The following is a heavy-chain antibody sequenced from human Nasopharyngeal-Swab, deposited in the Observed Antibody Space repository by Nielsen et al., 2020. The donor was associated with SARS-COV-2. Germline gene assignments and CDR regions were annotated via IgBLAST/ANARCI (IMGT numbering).Heavy chain of an antibody. CDR3: ARDYRTYYYDSSGYYASYYYGMDV. V-gene: IGHV3-48*03. J-gene: IGHJ6*02. CDR2: ISSSGSTI. Sequence: GESLKISCAGSGFTLSTYWMSWVRQAPGKGLEWVSYISSSGSTIYYADSVKGRFTISRDNAKNSLYLQMNSLRAEDTAVYYRARDYRTYYYDSSGYYASYYYGMDVWGQGTTVTVSS. D-gene: IGHD3-22*01. CDR1: GFTLSTYW.